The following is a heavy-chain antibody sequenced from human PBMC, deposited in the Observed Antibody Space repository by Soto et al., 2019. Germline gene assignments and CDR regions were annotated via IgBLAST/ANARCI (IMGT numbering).Heavy chain of an antibody. CDR1: GFSVSINY. CDR3: EGDWTDCDVVDDFDV. D-gene: IGHD2-21*02. CDR2: IYSGGTR. Sequence: ELQLVESGGGLVQPGGSLRLSCAASGFSVSINYVNWVRQAPGKGLEWVSVIYSGGTRHYEDSVKGGITICRDNSKNTLQLQMNTLSFEYAAVYYCEGDWTDCDVVDDFDVLGQWTMVTVSS. J-gene: IGHJ3*01. V-gene: IGHV3-66*01.